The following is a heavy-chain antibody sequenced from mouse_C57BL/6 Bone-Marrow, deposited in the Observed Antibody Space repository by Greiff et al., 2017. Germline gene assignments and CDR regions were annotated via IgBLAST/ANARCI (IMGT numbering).Heavy chain of an antibody. CDR2: ISSGSSTI. CDR3: ARPQGWLLRAMDY. CDR1: GFTFSDYG. J-gene: IGHJ4*01. D-gene: IGHD2-3*01. Sequence: EVQRVESGGGLVKPGGSLKLSCAASGFTFSDYGMHWVRQAPEKGLEWVAYISSGSSTIYYADTVKGRFTISRDNAKNTLFLQMTSLRSEDTAMYYCARPQGWLLRAMDYWGQGTSVTVSS. V-gene: IGHV5-17*01.